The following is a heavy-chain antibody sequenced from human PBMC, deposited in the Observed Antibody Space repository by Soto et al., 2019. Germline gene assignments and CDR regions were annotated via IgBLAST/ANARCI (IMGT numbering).Heavy chain of an antibody. Sequence: QVQLQESGPGRVKPSETLSLTCTVSGGSVSSGSYYWSWIRQLPGKGLEWIGYIYYSGSTNYNPSLKSRVTISVDTSKDQFSLKLSSVTAADTAVYYCARGIEGWYQGRYYYGMDVWGQGTTVTVSS. CDR2: IYYSGST. CDR3: ARGIEGWYQGRYYYGMDV. V-gene: IGHV4-61*01. J-gene: IGHJ6*02. CDR1: GGSVSSGSYY. D-gene: IGHD6-19*01.